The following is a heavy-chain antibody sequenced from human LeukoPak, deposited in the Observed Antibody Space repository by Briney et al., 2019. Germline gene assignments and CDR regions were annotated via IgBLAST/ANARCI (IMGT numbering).Heavy chain of an antibody. J-gene: IGHJ3*02. CDR1: GFTFSSYE. CDR3: ARDNGDAFDI. D-gene: IGHD2-8*01. CDR2: ISSSGSTI. V-gene: IGHV3-48*03. Sequence: GGSLRLSCAASGFTFSSYEMNWVRQAPGKGLEWVSYISSSGSTIYYADSVKGRFTISRENAKNSLYLQMNSLRAGDTAVYYCARDNGDAFDIWGQGTMVTVSS.